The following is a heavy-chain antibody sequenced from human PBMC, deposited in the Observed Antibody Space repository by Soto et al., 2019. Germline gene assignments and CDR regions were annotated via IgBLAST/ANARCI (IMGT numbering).Heavy chain of an antibody. V-gene: IGHV4-34*01. CDR1: GGSFSGYY. CDR2: INHSGST. D-gene: IGHD5-12*01. J-gene: IGHJ4*02. Sequence: SETLSLTCAVYGGSFSGYYWSWIRQPPGKGLEWIGEINHSGSTNYNPSLKSRVTISVDTSKNQFSLKLSSVTAADTAVYYSARFQRWLQLGIFDYWGQGTLVTVSS. CDR3: ARFQRWLQLGIFDY.